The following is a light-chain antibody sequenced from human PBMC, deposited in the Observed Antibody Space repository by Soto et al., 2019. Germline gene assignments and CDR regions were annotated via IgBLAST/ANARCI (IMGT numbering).Light chain of an antibody. J-gene: IGLJ1*01. CDR1: SSDVGGYNY. CDR2: EVT. V-gene: IGLV2-14*01. CDR3: SSYTSRSTLV. Sequence: QSVLTQPASVSGSPGQSITISCTGTSSDVGGYNYVSWYQQHPGKAPKLMIYEVTNRPSGVSNRFSGSKSGNTASLTISGLQAGDEADYYCSSYTSRSTLVFGTGTKGTVL.